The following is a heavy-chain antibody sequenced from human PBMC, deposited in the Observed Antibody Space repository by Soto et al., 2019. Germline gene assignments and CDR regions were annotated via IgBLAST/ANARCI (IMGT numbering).Heavy chain of an antibody. CDR1: GFTFSSYW. CDR3: ASMGRLSRVVYYYYYYMDV. Sequence: GGSLRLCFAASGFTFSSYWMSWVRPAPGKGLERVANIKQDGSEKYYVDSVKARFTISRDNAKNSLYLQMNSLRAEDTAVYHCASMGRLSRVVYYYYYYMDVWGKGTTVTVSS. D-gene: IGHD3-10*01. V-gene: IGHV3-7*01. J-gene: IGHJ6*03. CDR2: IKQDGSEK.